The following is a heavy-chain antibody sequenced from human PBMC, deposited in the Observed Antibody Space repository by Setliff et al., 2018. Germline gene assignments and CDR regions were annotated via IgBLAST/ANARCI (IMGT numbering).Heavy chain of an antibody. V-gene: IGHV3-23*01. CDR1: TFTFSKYA. CDR3: RVWIGDLSRDF. D-gene: IGHD3-10*01. Sequence: PGESLKISCAASTFTFSKYAVTWVRQAPGKGLQWVASIGASGHNTYYADFVKGRFTISRDNSGNTLYLLMNSLRGDDTAVYYCRVWIGDLSRDFWGRGTLVTVSS. CDR2: IGASGHNT. J-gene: IGHJ4*02.